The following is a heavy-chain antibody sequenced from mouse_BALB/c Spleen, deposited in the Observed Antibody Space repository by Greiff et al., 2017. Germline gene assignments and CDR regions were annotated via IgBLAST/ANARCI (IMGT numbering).Heavy chain of an antibody. J-gene: IGHJ4*01. CDR2: INPSNGGT. CDR1: GYTFTSYY. CDR3: TRFYGYYGAMDY. V-gene: IGHV1S81*02. Sequence: VQLQQSGAELVKPGASVKLSCKASGYTFTSYYMYWVKQRPGQGLEWIGEINPSNGGTNFNEKFKSKATLTVDKSSSTAYMQLSSLTSEDSAVYYCTRFYGYYGAMDYWGQGTSVTVSS. D-gene: IGHD2-3*01.